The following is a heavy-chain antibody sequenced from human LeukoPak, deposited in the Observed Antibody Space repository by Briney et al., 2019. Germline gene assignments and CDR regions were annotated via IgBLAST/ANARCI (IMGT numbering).Heavy chain of an antibody. J-gene: IGHJ4*02. CDR1: GFTSSSYW. V-gene: IGHV3-74*01. D-gene: IGHD5-24*01. CDR3: ASARPGDGYNFFVY. CDR2: INSDGSST. Sequence: GGSLRLSCAASGFTSSSYWMHWVRQAPGKGLVWVSRINSDGSSTSYADSVKGRFTISRDNAKNTLYLQMNSLRAEDTAVHYCASARPGDGYNFFVYWGQGTLVTVSS.